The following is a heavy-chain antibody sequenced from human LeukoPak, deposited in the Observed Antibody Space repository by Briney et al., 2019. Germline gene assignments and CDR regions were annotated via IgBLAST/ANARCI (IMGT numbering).Heavy chain of an antibody. V-gene: IGHV4-59*01. CDR2: IYYSGST. J-gene: IGHJ4*02. Sequence: SETLSLTCTVSGGSISSYYWIWIRQPPGKGLEWIGYIYYSGSTNYNPSLKSRVTISVDTSKNQFSLKLSSVTAADTAVYYCARVGGSYPAYWGQGTLVTVSS. CDR3: ARVGGSYPAY. CDR1: GGSISSYY. D-gene: IGHD1-26*01.